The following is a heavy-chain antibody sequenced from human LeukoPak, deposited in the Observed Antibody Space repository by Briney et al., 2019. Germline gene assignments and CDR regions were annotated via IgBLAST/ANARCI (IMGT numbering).Heavy chain of an antibody. CDR2: ISGSGGGT. CDR1: GFTFSSYA. J-gene: IGHJ4*02. CDR3: AKDRYHGDPPCCFDY. Sequence: GGSLRLSCAASGFTFSSYAMNWVRQAPGKGLEWVSAISGSGGGTFYADSVRGRFTISRDNSKNTLYLQMNRLRAEDTAVYYCAKDRYHGDPPCCFDYWGQGTLVTVSS. D-gene: IGHD4-17*01. V-gene: IGHV3-23*01.